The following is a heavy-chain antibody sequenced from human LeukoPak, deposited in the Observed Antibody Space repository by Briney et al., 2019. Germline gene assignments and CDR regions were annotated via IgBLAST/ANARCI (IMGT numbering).Heavy chain of an antibody. D-gene: IGHD6-19*01. CDR3: ARETEKQWQY. CDR1: GGSISGYY. CDR2: IHYSGST. J-gene: IGHJ3*01. V-gene: IGHV4-59*12. Sequence: SETLSLTCTVSGGSISGYYWSWIRQPPGKGLEWIGYIHYSGSTNYNPSLKSRVTISVDTSKNQFSLRLSSVTAADTAVYYCARETEKQWQYWGQGTMVTVSS.